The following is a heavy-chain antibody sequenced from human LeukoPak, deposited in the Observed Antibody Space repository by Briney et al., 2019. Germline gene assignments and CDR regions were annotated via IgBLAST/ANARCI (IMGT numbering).Heavy chain of an antibody. CDR3: ARGNCSGGSCYSDY. CDR1: GYSISSAYY. D-gene: IGHD2-15*01. J-gene: IGHJ4*02. Sequence: SETLSLTCTVSGYSISSAYYWSWIRQPPGKGLEWIGYIYYSGSTNYNPSLKSRVTISVDTSKNQFSLKLSSVTAADTAVYYCARGNCSGGSCYSDYWGQGTLVTVSS. CDR2: IYYSGST. V-gene: IGHV4-61*01.